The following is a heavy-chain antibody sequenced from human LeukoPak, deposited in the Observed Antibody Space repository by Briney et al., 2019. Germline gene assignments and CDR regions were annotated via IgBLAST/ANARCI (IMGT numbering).Heavy chain of an antibody. CDR1: GSTFSSYA. D-gene: IGHD6-25*01. V-gene: IGHV3-30-3*01. J-gene: IGHJ4*02. CDR2: ISYDGSNK. CDR3: AGGLDY. Sequence: GGSLRLSCAASGSTFSSYAMHWVRQAPGKGLEWVAVISYDGSNKYYADSVKGRFTISRDNSKNTLYLQMNSLRAEDTAVYYCAGGLDYWGQGTLVTVSS.